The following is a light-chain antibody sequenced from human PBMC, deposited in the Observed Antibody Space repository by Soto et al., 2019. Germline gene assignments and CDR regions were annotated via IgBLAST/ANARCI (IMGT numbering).Light chain of an antibody. V-gene: IGLV2-14*01. CDR2: DVS. Sequence: QSALTQPASVSGSPGQSITISCTGTSSDVGGYNYVSWYQQHPGKAPKLMIYDVSNRPSGGSNRFSGSKSGNTASLTISGLQAEDEADYYCSSYTSSSTLYVFGTGPKLTVL. CDR1: SSDVGGYNY. CDR3: SSYTSSSTLYV. J-gene: IGLJ1*01.